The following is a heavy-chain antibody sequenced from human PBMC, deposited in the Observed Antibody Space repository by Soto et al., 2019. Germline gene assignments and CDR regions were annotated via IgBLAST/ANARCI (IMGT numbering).Heavy chain of an antibody. CDR3: ARDTDYGSGAFDI. CDR1: GYTFTGYY. Sequence: ASVKVSCKASGYTFTGYYMHWVRQAPGQGLEWMGWIKPNSGGTNYAQKFQGWVTMTRDTSISTAYMELSRLRSDDTAVYYCARDTDYGSGAFDIWGQGTMVTVSS. D-gene: IGHD6-19*01. J-gene: IGHJ3*02. V-gene: IGHV1-2*04. CDR2: IKPNSGGT.